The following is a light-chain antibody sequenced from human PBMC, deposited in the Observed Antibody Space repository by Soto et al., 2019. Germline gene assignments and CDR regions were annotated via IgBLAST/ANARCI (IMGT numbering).Light chain of an antibody. CDR3: QQYRTYPFT. V-gene: IGKV1-16*02. CDR2: AAS. Sequence: DIQVTQSPSSLSASVGDRVTITCRASQGIDNYLAWIQQRPGKAPRSLIYAASNLHHGVPSKFRASGSATDFTLTISSLQPEDFATYYCQQYRTYPFTFGPGTKV. CDR1: QGIDNY. J-gene: IGKJ3*01.